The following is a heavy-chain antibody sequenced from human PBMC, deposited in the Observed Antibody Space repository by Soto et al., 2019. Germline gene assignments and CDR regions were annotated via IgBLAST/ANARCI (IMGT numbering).Heavy chain of an antibody. CDR3: AKALFNSNYGDYFDF. Sequence: VQLLESGGGLLQPGGSLRLSCAASGFAFSAYAMSWVHQAPGKGLEWVSGISGSGGGTYYADSVKGRFTISRDNSKNTLYLHVNSLRAEDTAVYYCAKALFNSNYGDYFDFWGQGTLVTVSS. CDR1: GFAFSAYA. CDR2: ISGSGGGT. V-gene: IGHV3-23*01. D-gene: IGHD1-7*01. J-gene: IGHJ4*02.